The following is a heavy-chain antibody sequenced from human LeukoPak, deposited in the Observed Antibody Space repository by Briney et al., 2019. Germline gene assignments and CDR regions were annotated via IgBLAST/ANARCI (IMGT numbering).Heavy chain of an antibody. CDR2: IKQDGSEK. D-gene: IGHD5-18*01. CDR3: ARGYRPFDD. CDR1: GFTFSSYG. Sequence: PGGSLRLSCAASGFTFSSYGMSWVRQAPGKGLEWVANIKQDGSEKYYVDSVKGRFNISRDNAKNALYLQMNSLRADDTAVYYCARGYRPFDDWGQGTLVTVSS. J-gene: IGHJ4*02. V-gene: IGHV3-7*03.